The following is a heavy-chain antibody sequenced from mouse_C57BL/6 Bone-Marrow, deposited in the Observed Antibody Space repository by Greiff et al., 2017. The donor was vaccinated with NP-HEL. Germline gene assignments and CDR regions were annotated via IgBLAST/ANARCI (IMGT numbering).Heavy chain of an antibody. J-gene: IGHJ1*03. Sequence: QVTLKESGPGILQSSQTLSLTCSFSGFSLSTSGMGVSWIRQPSGKGLEWLAHIYWDDDKRYNPSLKSRLTISKDTSRNQVFLKITSVDTADTATYYCARRDLPSYYGSSHWYFDVWGTGTTVTVSS. CDR1: GFSLSTSGMG. CDR3: ARRDLPSYYGSSHWYFDV. CDR2: IYWDDDK. V-gene: IGHV8-12*01. D-gene: IGHD1-1*01.